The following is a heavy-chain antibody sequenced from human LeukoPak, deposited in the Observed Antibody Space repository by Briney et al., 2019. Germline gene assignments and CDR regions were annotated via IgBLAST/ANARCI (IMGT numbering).Heavy chain of an antibody. Sequence: GASVKVSCKVSGYTLTELSMHWVRQAPGKGLEWMGGFDPEDGETIYAQKFQGRVTMTEDTSTDTAYIELSSLRSEDTAVYYCGTSIAARPTAYYFDYWGQGTLVTVSS. CDR3: GTSIAARPTAYYFDY. V-gene: IGHV1-24*01. J-gene: IGHJ4*02. D-gene: IGHD6-6*01. CDR1: GYTLTELS. CDR2: FDPEDGET.